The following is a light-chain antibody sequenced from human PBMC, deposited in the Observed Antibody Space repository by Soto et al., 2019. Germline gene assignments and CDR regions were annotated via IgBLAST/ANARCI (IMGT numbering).Light chain of an antibody. J-gene: IGKJ1*01. CDR2: KAS. CDR1: QSISSW. CDR3: QQYNSYPT. Sequence: DIQMTQSPSTLSASVGDRVTITCRASQSISSWLAWYPQKPVKAPKLLIYKASSLESGVPSTFSGSGSGTEFTITISSLQPDDFATYYCQQYNSYPTFGQGTKVEIK. V-gene: IGKV1-5*03.